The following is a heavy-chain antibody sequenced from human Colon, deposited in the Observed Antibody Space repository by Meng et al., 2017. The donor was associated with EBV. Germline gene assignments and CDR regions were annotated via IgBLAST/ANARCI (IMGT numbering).Heavy chain of an antibody. J-gene: IGHJ5*02. CDR2: IYHGVNI. CDR3: VRDTRRGGGWFDP. D-gene: IGHD3-10*01. V-gene: IGHV4-30-2*01. Sequence: WLVTPSQTLSLTCAVSGASITSGYYSWTWIRQPPGKGLEWIGYIYHGVNIYYTPSLRSRVTISVDKSRNQFSLKLTSVSAADTAVYYCVRDTRRGGGWFDPWGQGTLVTVSS. CDR1: GASITSGYYS.